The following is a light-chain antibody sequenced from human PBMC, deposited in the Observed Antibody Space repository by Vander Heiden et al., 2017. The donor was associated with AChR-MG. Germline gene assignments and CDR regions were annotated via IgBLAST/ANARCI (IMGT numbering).Light chain of an antibody. J-gene: IGLJ2*01. V-gene: IGLV1-44*01. Sequence: QSVLPPPPSASGTPGQRLTISCSGSQSNIGSNTVNWYQQLPGTAPKLLIYSNNPRPSGVPDRFSGSKSGTSASLAISGLQSEDEADYYCAACDDSLNGVVFGGGTKLTVL. CDR2: SNN. CDR1: QSNIGSNT. CDR3: AACDDSLNGVV.